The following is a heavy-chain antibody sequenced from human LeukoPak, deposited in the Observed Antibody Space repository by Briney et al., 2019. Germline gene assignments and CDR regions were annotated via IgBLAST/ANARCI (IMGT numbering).Heavy chain of an antibody. J-gene: IGHJ4*02. CDR1: VFTVSSNY. CDR2: IYSGGST. CDR3: ASLSYGDYDFDY. V-gene: IGHV3-66*01. D-gene: IGHD4-17*01. Sequence: PGGSLRLSCAASVFTVSSNYMSWVRQAPGKGLEWVSVIYSGGSTYYADSVKGRFTISRDNSKNTLYLQMNSLRAEDTAVYYCASLSYGDYDFDYWGQGTLVTVSS.